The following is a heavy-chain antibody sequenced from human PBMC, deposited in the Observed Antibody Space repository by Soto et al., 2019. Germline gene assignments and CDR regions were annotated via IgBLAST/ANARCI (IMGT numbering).Heavy chain of an antibody. CDR2: INPNSGDT. D-gene: IGHD6-13*01. CDR1: GYTFTGYY. Sequence: ASVKVSCKASGYTFTGYYVHWVRQAPGQGLEWMGWINPNSGDTYLAQRFQGRVTMNRDTSIGTAYMELRGLTSDDTAEYYCANGGAIAAAVARVYLYNAMDVWGQGTTVTVSS. CDR3: ANGGAIAAAVARVYLYNAMDV. J-gene: IGHJ6*02. V-gene: IGHV1-2*02.